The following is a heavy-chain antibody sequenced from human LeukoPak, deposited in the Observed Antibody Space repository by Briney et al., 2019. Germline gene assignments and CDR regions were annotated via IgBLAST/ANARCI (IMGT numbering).Heavy chain of an antibody. V-gene: IGHV1-2*02. Sequence: ASVKVSCKASGYTFTGYYIHWVRQAPGQGLEWVGWINPNSGGTNYAQKFQGRVTMTRDTSISTAYMELTRLRSDDTAVYYCARQTTATLLFDFWGQRTLVTVSS. CDR3: ARQTTATLLFDF. D-gene: IGHD4-17*01. CDR1: GYTFTGYY. CDR2: INPNSGGT. J-gene: IGHJ4*02.